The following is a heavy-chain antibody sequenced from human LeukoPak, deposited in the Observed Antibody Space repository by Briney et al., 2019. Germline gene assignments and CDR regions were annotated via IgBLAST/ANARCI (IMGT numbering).Heavy chain of an antibody. CDR1: GFTFSSYA. CDR3: AKGAYSGSYLGPFDY. CDR2: ISASGGST. Sequence: GGSLRLSCAASGFTFSSYAMSWVRQAPGKGLEWVSAISASGGSTYFADSVKGRFTISRDNSKNTLCLQMNSLRAEDTAVYFCAKGAYSGSYLGPFDYWGQGTLVTVSS. D-gene: IGHD1-26*01. V-gene: IGHV3-23*01. J-gene: IGHJ4*02.